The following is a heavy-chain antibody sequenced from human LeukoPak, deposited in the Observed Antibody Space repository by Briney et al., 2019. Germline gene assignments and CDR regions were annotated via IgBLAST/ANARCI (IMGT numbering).Heavy chain of an antibody. CDR1: GGSISSGGYY. J-gene: IGHJ4*02. CDR3: ARALTIAAAAYFDY. D-gene: IGHD6-13*01. V-gene: IGHV4-31*03. Sequence: PSETLSLTCTVSGGSISSGGYYWSWIRQHPGKGPEWIGYIYNSGRTHHNPSLKSRVTVLIDTSKNQFSLKLSSVTAADTAVYYCARALTIAAAAYFDYWGQGTLVTVSS. CDR2: IYNSGRT.